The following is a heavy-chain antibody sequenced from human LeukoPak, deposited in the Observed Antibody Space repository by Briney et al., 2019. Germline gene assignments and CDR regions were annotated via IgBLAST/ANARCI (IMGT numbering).Heavy chain of an antibody. Sequence: PSETLSLTCTVSGGSISSYYWSWIRQPPGKGLEWIGYIYYSGSTNYNPSLKSRVTISVDTSKNQFSLELSSVTAADTAVYYCARAGGTYNWNDGNWFDPWGQGTLVTVSS. CDR1: GGSISSYY. J-gene: IGHJ5*02. CDR2: IYYSGST. D-gene: IGHD1-20*01. V-gene: IGHV4-59*01. CDR3: ARAGGTYNWNDGNWFDP.